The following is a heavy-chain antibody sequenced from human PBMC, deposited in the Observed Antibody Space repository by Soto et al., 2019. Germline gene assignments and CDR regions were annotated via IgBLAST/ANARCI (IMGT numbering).Heavy chain of an antibody. CDR3: ARDKRVDCSSTSCYRQATVIPAYYYYYGMDV. J-gene: IGHJ6*02. CDR1: GDSVSESSVS. Sequence: PSQTLSLTCAISGDSVSESSVSWNWIRQSPSRGLEWLGRTNYGSKWSYAYAESVKSRITISTDTSKNQFSLQLNSVTPEDTAVYYCARDKRVDCSSTSCYRQATVIPAYYYYYGMDVWGQGTTVTVSS. D-gene: IGHD2-2*02. CDR2: TNYGSKWSY. V-gene: IGHV6-1*01.